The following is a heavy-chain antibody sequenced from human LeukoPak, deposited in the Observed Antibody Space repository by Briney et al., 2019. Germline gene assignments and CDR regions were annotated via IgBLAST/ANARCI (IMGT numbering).Heavy chain of an antibody. J-gene: IGHJ2*01. Sequence: GGSLRLSCAASGFTFSSYAMSWVRQAPGKGLEWVSGISGSGVTYFADSVKGRFTISRDNSKNTLYLQMNSLRADDTAVYYCAKGSSTYSITSYWYFDLWGRGTLVTVSS. V-gene: IGHV3-23*01. CDR2: ISGSGVT. D-gene: IGHD6-13*01. CDR1: GFTFSSYA. CDR3: AKGSSTYSITSYWYFDL.